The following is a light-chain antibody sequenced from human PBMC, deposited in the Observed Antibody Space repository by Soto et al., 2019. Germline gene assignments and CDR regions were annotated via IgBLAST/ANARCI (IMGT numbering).Light chain of an antibody. Sequence: QSVLTQPPSVSGAPGQRVTISCTGSSSNIGAGYDVHWYQQLPGTAPKLLIYGNSNRPSGVPDRFSGSKSGTLASLAITGLQAXXXXDYYCQSYDSSLSGWKVFGGGTKL. CDR1: SSNIGAGYD. V-gene: IGLV1-40*01. CDR2: GNS. J-gene: IGLJ2*01. CDR3: QSYDSSLSGWKV.